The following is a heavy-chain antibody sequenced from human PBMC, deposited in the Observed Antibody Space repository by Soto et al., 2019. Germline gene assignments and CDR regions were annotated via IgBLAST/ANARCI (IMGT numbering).Heavy chain of an antibody. D-gene: IGHD3-22*01. V-gene: IGHV3-23*01. CDR1: GFTFNNYA. J-gene: IGHJ6*02. CDR3: AKAGYDSSGYTDYYGLDV. CDR2: IRGSGGTT. Sequence: PGGSLRLSCAASGFTFNNYANSWVRQAPGKGLEWVSAIRGSGGTTYYADSVRGRFTISRDNSKITLYLQMYSLRAEDTAVYYCAKAGYDSSGYTDYYGLDVWGQETTVTVSS.